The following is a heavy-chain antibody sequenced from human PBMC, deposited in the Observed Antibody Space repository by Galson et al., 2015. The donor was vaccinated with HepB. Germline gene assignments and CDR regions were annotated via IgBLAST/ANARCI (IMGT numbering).Heavy chain of an antibody. CDR3: ARTGRSGDFDS. D-gene: IGHD1-26*01. Sequence: PALVKPTQTLTLACTFSGFSLNTTGLSVSWIRQPPGKALEWLALLDWEDDKYYISSLRTRLTISKDSSKNQVVLSVTNMHPVDTATYYCARTGRSGDFDSWGQGTLVTVSS. V-gene: IGHV2-70*01. CDR1: GFSLNTTGLS. J-gene: IGHJ4*02. CDR2: LDWEDDK.